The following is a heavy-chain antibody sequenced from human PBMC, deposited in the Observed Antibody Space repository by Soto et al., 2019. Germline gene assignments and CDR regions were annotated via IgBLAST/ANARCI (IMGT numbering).Heavy chain of an antibody. D-gene: IGHD5-18*01. J-gene: IGHJ5*02. CDR3: AKDSGYNYGYFRWFDP. CDR2: IFYSGST. CDR1: GGSISNYY. Sequence: TSETLSLTCPVSGGSISNYYWSWIRPPPGRGLEWIGHIFYSGSTNYNPALKSRVTISVDTSKSQFSLKLSSVTAADTAVYYCAKDSGYNYGYFRWFDPWGQGTLVTVSS. V-gene: IGHV4-59*01.